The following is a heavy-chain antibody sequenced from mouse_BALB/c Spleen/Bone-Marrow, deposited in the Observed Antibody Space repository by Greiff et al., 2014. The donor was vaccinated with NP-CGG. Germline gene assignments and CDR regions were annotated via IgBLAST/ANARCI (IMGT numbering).Heavy chain of an antibody. CDR3: ARQLNDNYAY. V-gene: IGHV1S30*01. CDR2: INPYNGGT. J-gene: IGHJ3*01. CDR1: GYSFTGYY. Sequence: VQLKQSGPGLVKPGPSVKISCKASGYSFTGYYMHWGEQSHGKRLEWIGEINPYNGGTSYNQKFKGKATLTVDTSSSTAFMELHSLTSEDSLVYYCARQLNDNYAYWGQGTLVTVSA. D-gene: IGHD2-1*01.